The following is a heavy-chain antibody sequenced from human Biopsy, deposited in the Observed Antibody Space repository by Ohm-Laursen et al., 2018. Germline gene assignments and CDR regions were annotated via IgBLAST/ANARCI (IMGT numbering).Heavy chain of an antibody. CDR3: ARASMIRGIMDVDY. Sequence: ASVKVSCKASSSYTFIGYYIHWVRQAPGQGLEWMGWINCNSGATQYAQKFHGRVTMTTDTSVTTAYMDVSSLTFDDTAVYYCARASMIRGIMDVDYWGQGTLVIVSS. D-gene: IGHD3-10*01. J-gene: IGHJ4*02. CDR1: SSYTFIGYY. V-gene: IGHV1-2*02. CDR2: INCNSGAT.